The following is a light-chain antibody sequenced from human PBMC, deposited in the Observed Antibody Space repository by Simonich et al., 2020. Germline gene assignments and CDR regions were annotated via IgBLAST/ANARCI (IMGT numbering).Light chain of an antibody. Sequence: SYELTQPSSVSVSPGQTARITCSGDVLAKKYALWFQQKPGQAPVLVIYNDSERPSGIPERFSGSSSGTTVTLTISGAQVEDEADYYCYSAADNNQVFGGGTKLTVL. J-gene: IGLJ2*01. CDR1: VLAKKY. V-gene: IGLV3-27*01. CDR3: YSAADNNQV. CDR2: NDS.